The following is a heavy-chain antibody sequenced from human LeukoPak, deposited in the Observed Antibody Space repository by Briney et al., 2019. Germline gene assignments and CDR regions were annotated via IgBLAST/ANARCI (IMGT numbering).Heavy chain of an antibody. J-gene: IGHJ4*02. D-gene: IGHD6-19*01. V-gene: IGHV1-2*06. CDR2: INPNSGGT. CDR3: ARHRNSDWGLDY. CDR1: GYTFTGYY. Sequence: ASVKVSCKASGYTFTGYYMHWVRQAPGQGLEWMGRINPNSGGTNYAQKFQGRVTMTRDTSISTAYMELSRLRSDDTAVYYCARHRNSDWGLDYWGQGTLVTVSS.